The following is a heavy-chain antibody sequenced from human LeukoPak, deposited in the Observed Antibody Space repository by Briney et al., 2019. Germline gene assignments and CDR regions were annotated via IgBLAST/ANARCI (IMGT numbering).Heavy chain of an antibody. V-gene: IGHV4-39*07. CDR1: GGSISSSSYY. CDR2: IYYSGST. Sequence: SETLSLTCTVSGGSISSSSYYWGWIRQPPGKGLEWIGSIYYSGSTYYNPSLKSRVTISVDTSKNQFSLKLSSVTAAHTPVYYCARDEKTGTTGFIDYWGQGTLVTVSS. J-gene: IGHJ4*02. D-gene: IGHD1-7*01. CDR3: ARDEKTGTTGFIDY.